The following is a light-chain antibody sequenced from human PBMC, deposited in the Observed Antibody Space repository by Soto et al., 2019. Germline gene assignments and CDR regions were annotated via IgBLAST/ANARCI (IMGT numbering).Light chain of an antibody. CDR2: GAS. CDR3: QQYNNWPPRT. J-gene: IGKJ2*01. Sequence: EIVMTQSPASLSVSPGETATLSCRASQSISNSLAWYQQKPGQAPSLLIDGASTRATGIPARFSGSGSGTEFTLPISSLQSEDSALYYCQQYNNWPPRTFGQGTKLEIK. CDR1: QSISNS. V-gene: IGKV3-15*01.